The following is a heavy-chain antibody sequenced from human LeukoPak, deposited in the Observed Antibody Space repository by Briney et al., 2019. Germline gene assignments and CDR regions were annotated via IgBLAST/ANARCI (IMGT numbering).Heavy chain of an antibody. CDR2: MNPKSGNT. CDR3: ARRVLLGRWFDP. J-gene: IGHJ5*02. Sequence: ASVKVSCTASGYTFTIYDINWVREATGQGREWMGWMNPKSGNTGYAQKFQGRVTMTRNTSISTAYMELTSLRSEDTAVYSCARRVLLGRWFDPWGQGTLVTVYS. V-gene: IGHV1-8*01. D-gene: IGHD3-10*01. CDR1: GYTFTIYD.